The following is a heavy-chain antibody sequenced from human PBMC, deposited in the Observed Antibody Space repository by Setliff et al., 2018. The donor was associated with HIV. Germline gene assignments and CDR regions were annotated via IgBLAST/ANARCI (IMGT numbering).Heavy chain of an antibody. V-gene: IGHV4-59*08. Sequence: KPSETLSLTCTVSGASISSYYWSWIRQPPGKGLEWIGYIYSSGSTNYNPSLKSRVTISVDTSKNQFSLKLRSVTAADTAVYYCARLFQWMSYAFDIWGQGTMVTVSS. CDR1: GASISSYY. J-gene: IGHJ3*02. CDR3: ARLFQWMSYAFDI. D-gene: IGHD5-12*01. CDR2: IYSSGST.